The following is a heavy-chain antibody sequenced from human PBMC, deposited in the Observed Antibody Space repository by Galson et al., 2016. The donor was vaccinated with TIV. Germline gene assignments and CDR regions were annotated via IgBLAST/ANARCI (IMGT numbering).Heavy chain of an antibody. CDR1: GFTFSSYG. D-gene: IGHD4-17*01. J-gene: IGHJ6*03. CDR3: TKDSTTTLYYMDV. CDR2: IRYDGSNK. Sequence: LRLSCATSGFTFSSYGIHWVRQAPGKGLEWVAFIRYDGSNKYYADSVKGRFTISRDNSKNTVYLQMNGLRAEDTALYCCTKDSTTTLYYMDVWGKGTTVTVSS. V-gene: IGHV3-30*02.